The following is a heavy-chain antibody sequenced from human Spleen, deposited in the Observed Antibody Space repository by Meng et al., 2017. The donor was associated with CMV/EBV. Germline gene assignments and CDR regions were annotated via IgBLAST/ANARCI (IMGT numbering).Heavy chain of an antibody. CDR1: GFTFSSYS. V-gene: IGHV3-21*01. CDR2: ISSSGSYI. CDR3: AREGPMAHFDY. J-gene: IGHJ4*02. D-gene: IGHD5-24*01. Sequence: ETLSLTCAASGFTFSSYSMNWVRQAPGKGLEWVSSISSSGSYIYYADSVKGRFTISRDNAKNSLYLQMSSLRAEDTALYFCAREGPMAHFDYWGQGTLVTVSS.